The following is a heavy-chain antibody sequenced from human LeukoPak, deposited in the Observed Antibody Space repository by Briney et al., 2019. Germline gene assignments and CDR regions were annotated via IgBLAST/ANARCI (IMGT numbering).Heavy chain of an antibody. CDR3: ARGPASIVVVPAGHYYYYMDV. CDR1: GGSFSGYY. D-gene: IGHD2-2*01. CDR2: INHSGST. Sequence: SETLSLTCAVYGGSFSGYYWSWIRQPPGKGLEWIGEINHSGSTNYNPSLKSRVTISVDTSKNQFSLKLSSVTAPDTAVYYCARGPASIVVVPAGHYYYYMDVWGKGTTVTVSS. V-gene: IGHV4-34*01. J-gene: IGHJ6*03.